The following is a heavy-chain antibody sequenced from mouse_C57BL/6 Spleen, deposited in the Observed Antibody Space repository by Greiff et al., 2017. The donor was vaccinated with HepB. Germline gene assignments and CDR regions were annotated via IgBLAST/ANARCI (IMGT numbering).Heavy chain of an antibody. CDR2: IYPKSGNT. D-gene: IGHD1-1*01. CDR3: ASYGYFDY. V-gene: IGHV1-81*01. J-gene: IGHJ2*01. CDR1: GYTFTSYG. Sequence: QVQLKQSGAELARPGASVKLSCKASGYTFTSYGISWVKQITGQGLEWIGAIYPKSGNTYYNEKFKGKATLTADNSSSTAYMELRSLTSEASAVYFCASYGYFDYWGQGTTLTVSS.